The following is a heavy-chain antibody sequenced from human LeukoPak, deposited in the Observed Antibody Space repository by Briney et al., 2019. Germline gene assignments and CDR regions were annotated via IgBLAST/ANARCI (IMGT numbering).Heavy chain of an antibody. CDR1: GGTFSSYA. Sequence: ASVKVSYKASGGTFSSYAISWVRQAPGQGLEWMGGIIPIFGTANYAQKFQGRVTITADESTSTAYMELSSLRSEDTAVYYCARVRAVAGISYYFDYWGQGTLVTVSS. D-gene: IGHD6-19*01. CDR3: ARVRAVAGISYYFDY. V-gene: IGHV1-69*13. J-gene: IGHJ4*02. CDR2: IIPIFGTA.